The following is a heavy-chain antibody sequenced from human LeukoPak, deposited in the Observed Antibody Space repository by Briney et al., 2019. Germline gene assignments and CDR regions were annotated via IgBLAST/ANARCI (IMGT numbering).Heavy chain of an antibody. V-gene: IGHV5-51*01. CDR1: GYSFPTYW. J-gene: IGHJ5*02. Sequence: GESLKISCKGSGYSFPTYWIGWVRQMPGKGLEWMGIIYPGDSDTRYSPSFQGQVIISADKSISTAYLQWSSLKASDTAMYYCARLTATAGTRWFDPWGQGTLVTVSS. CDR2: IYPGDSDT. CDR3: ARLTATAGTRWFDP. D-gene: IGHD6-13*01.